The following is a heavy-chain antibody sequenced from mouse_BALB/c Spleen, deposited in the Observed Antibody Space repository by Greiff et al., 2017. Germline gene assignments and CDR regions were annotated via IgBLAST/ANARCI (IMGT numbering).Heavy chain of an antibody. J-gene: IGHJ3*01. CDR3: ARPVYGNPWFAY. CDR2: ISNGGGST. D-gene: IGHD2-10*02. CDR1: GFTFSSYT. Sequence: EVKLVESGGGLVQPGGSLKLSCAASGFTFSSYTMSWVRQTPEQRLEWVAYISNGGGSTYYPDTVKGRFTISRDNAKNTLYLQLSSLKSEDTAMYYCARPVYGNPWFAYWGQGTLVTVSA. V-gene: IGHV5-12-2*01.